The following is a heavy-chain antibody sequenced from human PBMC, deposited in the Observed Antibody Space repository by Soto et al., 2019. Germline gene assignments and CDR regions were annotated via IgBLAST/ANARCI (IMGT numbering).Heavy chain of an antibody. J-gene: IGHJ4*02. CDR1: GYTFTSYA. V-gene: IGHV1-3*01. D-gene: IGHD1-26*01. CDR3: ARLRVGDTTAFDY. Sequence: ASVKVSCKASGYTFTSYAMHWVRQAPGQRLEWMGWINAGNGNTKYSQKFQGRVTITRDTSARTAYMELSSLRSEDTVVFFCARLRVGDTTAFDYWGRGTLVPVSS. CDR2: INAGNGNT.